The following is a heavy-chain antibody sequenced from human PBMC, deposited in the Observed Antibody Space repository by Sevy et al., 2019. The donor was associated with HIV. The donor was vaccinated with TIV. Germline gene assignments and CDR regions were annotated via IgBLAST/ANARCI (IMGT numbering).Heavy chain of an antibody. V-gene: IGHV3-21*01. J-gene: IGHJ4*02. D-gene: IGHD5-18*01. CDR3: ARAGGYSSSFDY. Sequence: GGSLRLSCAASGFTFSSYSMNWVRQAPGRGLEWVSSISSSSSYIYYADSVKGRFTISRDNAKNSLYLQMNSLRAEDTAVYYCARAGGYSSSFDYWGQGTLVTVSS. CDR1: GFTFSSYS. CDR2: ISSSSSYI.